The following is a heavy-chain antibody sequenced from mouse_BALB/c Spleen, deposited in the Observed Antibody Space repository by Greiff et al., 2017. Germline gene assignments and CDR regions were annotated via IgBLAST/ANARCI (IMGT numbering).Heavy chain of an antibody. CDR3: AREGRMTSMDY. V-gene: IGHV5-17*02. Sequence: EVQVVESGGGLVQPGGSRKLSCAASGFTFSSFGMHWVRQAPEKGLEWVAYISSGSSTIYYADTVKGRFTISRDNPKNTLFLQMTSLRSEDTAMYYCAREGRMTSMDYWGQGTSVTVAS. CDR1: GFTFSSFG. CDR2: ISSGSSTI. J-gene: IGHJ4*01.